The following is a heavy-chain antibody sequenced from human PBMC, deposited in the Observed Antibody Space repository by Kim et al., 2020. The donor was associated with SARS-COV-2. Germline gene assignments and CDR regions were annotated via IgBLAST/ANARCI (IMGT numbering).Heavy chain of an antibody. CDR2: ISDRSIYI. CDR3: AKSAQLTNTCCFDF. V-gene: IGHV3-23*01. CDR1: GFPFSTYS. D-gene: IGHD1-1*01. Sequence: GGSLRLSCAASGFPFSTYSMNWVRQAPGKGPEWVSSISDRSIYIFYADSVRGRFTVSRYNSKNTVYLQMNSLRAEDSAVYYCAKSAQLTNTCCFDFWGQGTLVTVSS. J-gene: IGHJ4*02.